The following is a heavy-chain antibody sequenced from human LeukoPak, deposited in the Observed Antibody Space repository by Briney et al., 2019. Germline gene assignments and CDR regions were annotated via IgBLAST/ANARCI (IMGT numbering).Heavy chain of an antibody. J-gene: IGHJ6*03. CDR3: AKVDTAMVGGLGGYYYYYYMDV. CDR2: INPNSGGT. V-gene: IGHV1-2*02. Sequence: GASVKVSCKASGYTFTGYYMHWVRQAPGQGLEWMGWINPNSGGTNYAQKFQGRVTMTRDTSISTAYMELSRLRSDDTAVYYCAKVDTAMVGGLGGYYYYYYMDVWGKGTTVTVSS. D-gene: IGHD5-18*01. CDR1: GYTFTGYY.